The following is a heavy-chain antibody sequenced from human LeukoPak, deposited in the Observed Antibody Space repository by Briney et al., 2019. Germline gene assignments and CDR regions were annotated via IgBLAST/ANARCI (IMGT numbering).Heavy chain of an antibody. D-gene: IGHD3-22*01. CDR1: GFTFSSYA. Sequence: GGSLRLSCAASGFTFSSYAMSWVRQAPWKGPQGVSAVSGTGGRPYYAAPVKGRFTISRDNSKNTLYLQMNSVKAEDRPDYHCARGLLQYYYFGMDVWGQGTTVTVSS. CDR2: VSGTGGRP. V-gene: IGHV3-23*01. J-gene: IGHJ6*02. CDR3: ARGLLQYYYFGMDV.